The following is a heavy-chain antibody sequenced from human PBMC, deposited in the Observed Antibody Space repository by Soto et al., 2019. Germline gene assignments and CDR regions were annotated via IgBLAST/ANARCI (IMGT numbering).Heavy chain of an antibody. V-gene: IGHV1-46*01. J-gene: IGHJ4*02. CDR1: GYTFTSYY. Sequence: QVQLVQSGAEVKKPGASVKVSCKASGYTFTSYYMHWVRQAPGQGLEWMGIINPSGGSTSYAQKFQGRVTMTRDTSTSTVYMELSSLRSEDTAVYYCARDPHDEQLVPGFDYWGQGTLVTVSS. CDR2: INPSGGST. D-gene: IGHD6-6*01. CDR3: ARDPHDEQLVPGFDY.